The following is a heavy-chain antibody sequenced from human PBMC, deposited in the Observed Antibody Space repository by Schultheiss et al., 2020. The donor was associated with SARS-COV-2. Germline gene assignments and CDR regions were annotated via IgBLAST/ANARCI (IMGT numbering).Heavy chain of an antibody. J-gene: IGHJ5*02. CDR1: GGSISSGDYY. CDR3: ARHSSRLNWFDP. D-gene: IGHD6-13*01. Sequence: SETLSLTCTVSGGSISSGDYYWSWIRQPPGKGLEWIGEIYHSGSTNYNPSLKSRVTISVDTSKNQFSLKLSSVTAAYTAVYYCARHSSRLNWFDPWGQGTLVTVSS. CDR2: IYHSGST. V-gene: IGHV4-30-4*01.